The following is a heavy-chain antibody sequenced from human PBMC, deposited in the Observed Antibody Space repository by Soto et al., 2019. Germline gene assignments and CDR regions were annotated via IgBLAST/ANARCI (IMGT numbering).Heavy chain of an antibody. CDR1: GGSISSYY. Sequence: QVQLQESGPGLVKPSETLSLTCTVSGGSISSYYWSWIRQPPGKGLEWIGYIYYSGSTNYNPSLKSRVTISVDTSKNQFSLKLSSVTAADTAVYYCARSNLQLEQNWFDPWGQGTLVTVSS. V-gene: IGHV4-59*01. CDR3: ARSNLQLEQNWFDP. CDR2: IYYSGST. D-gene: IGHD6-6*01. J-gene: IGHJ5*02.